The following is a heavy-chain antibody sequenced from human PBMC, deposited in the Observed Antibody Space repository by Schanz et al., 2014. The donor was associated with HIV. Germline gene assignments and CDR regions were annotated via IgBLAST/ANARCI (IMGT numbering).Heavy chain of an antibody. Sequence: QEQVVESGGGVVQPGRSLRLACAASGFTFSSYAMHWVRQAPGTGLEWVAVIWYDATNEYYADSVKGRFTISRDNSKNTLYLQMNSLRAEDTAVYYCAKDRITGTTGVPYYYYGMDVWGQGTTVTVSS. D-gene: IGHD1-7*01. V-gene: IGHV3-33*06. CDR1: GFTFSSYA. J-gene: IGHJ6*02. CDR3: AKDRITGTTGVPYYYYGMDV. CDR2: IWYDATNE.